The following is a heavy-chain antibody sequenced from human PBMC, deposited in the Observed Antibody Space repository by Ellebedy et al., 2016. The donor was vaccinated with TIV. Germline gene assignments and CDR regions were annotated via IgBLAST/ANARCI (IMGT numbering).Heavy chain of an antibody. J-gene: IGHJ3*02. Sequence: GESLKISXAASGFIFNDYFMIWIRQAPGKGLVWVSRISSDERSTSYADSVKGRCTISRDNAKNTVYLQMNSLRVEDTAVYYCARGKDAFDIWGQGTMVTVST. CDR3: ARGKDAFDI. CDR1: GFIFNDYF. V-gene: IGHV3-74*01. CDR2: ISSDERST.